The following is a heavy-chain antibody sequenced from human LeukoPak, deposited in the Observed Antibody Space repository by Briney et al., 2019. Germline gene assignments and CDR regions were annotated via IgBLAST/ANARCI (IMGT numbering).Heavy chain of an antibody. CDR2: IYYSGST. CDR1: GGSISSSSYY. D-gene: IGHD3-10*01. Sequence: SETLSLTCTVSGGSISSSSYYWGWIRQPPGKGLEWIGSIYYSGSTYYNPSLKSRVTISVDTSKNQFSLKLSSVTAADTAVYYCASYGMVRGVIRDYFDYWGQGTLVTVSS. V-gene: IGHV4-39*01. CDR3: ASYGMVRGVIRDYFDY. J-gene: IGHJ4*02.